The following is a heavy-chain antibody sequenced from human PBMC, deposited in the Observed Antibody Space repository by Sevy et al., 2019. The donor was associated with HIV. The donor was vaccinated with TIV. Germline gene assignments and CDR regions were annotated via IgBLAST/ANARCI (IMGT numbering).Heavy chain of an antibody. CDR2: ISDTGTRT. CDR1: GFTFRTFA. CDR3: AKYAGDFPHFDY. V-gene: IGHV3-23*01. Sequence: GGSLRLSCAASGFTFRTFAMSWVRQAPGKGLQWVSSISDTGTRTYYADSVEGRFTISRDNSKKTLYLQMNSLRAEDTALYYCAKYAGDFPHFDYWGQGTLVTVSS. J-gene: IGHJ4*02. D-gene: IGHD7-27*01.